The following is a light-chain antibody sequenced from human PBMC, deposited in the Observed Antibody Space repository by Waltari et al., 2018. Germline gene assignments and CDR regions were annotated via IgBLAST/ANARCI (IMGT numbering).Light chain of an antibody. CDR3: QQYNTDPWT. J-gene: IGKJ1*01. Sequence: EIVMTQSPATLSVSPGETATLSCRASQSVSSNLAWYQQKPGQGPRLLIFGASTRATAIPPRFSGSGSGTEFTLTISGLQPLDFAVYYCQQYNTDPWTFGQGTQVEI. V-gene: IGKV3-15*01. CDR2: GAS. CDR1: QSVSSN.